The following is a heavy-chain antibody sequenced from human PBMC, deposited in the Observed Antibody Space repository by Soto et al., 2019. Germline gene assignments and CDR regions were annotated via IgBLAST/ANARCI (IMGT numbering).Heavy chain of an antibody. CDR2: IIPIFGTP. J-gene: IGHJ5*02. Sequence: QVQLVQPGAEVKKPGSSVKVSCKSSGGGFNSYSISWVRQAPGQGLEWMGVIIPIFGTPTYAQKFQGRVTITADKSTSTAYMEVSRLTSEDTAVYYCARGGPVIIPAATNWFDPWGQGTLVTVSS. CDR3: ARGGPVIIPAATNWFDP. V-gene: IGHV1-69*06. D-gene: IGHD6-25*01. CDR1: GGGFNSYS.